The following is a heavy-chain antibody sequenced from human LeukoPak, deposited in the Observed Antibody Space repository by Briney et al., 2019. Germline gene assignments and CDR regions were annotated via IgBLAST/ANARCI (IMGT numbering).Heavy chain of an antibody. J-gene: IGHJ6*03. CDR2: ISSSGSTI. CDR1: GFTFSDYY. CDR3: ARVVPAAMPNYYYYYMDV. V-gene: IGHV3-11*01. D-gene: IGHD2-2*01. Sequence: GGSLRLSCAASGFTFSDYYMSWIRQAPGKGLEWVSYISSSGSTIYYADSVKGRFTISRDNAKNSLYLQMNSLRAEDTAVYYCARVVPAAMPNYYYYYMDVWGKGTTVTISS.